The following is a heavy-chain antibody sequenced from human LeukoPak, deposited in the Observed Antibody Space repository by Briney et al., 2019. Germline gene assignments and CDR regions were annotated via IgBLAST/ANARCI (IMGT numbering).Heavy chain of an antibody. D-gene: IGHD2-2*01. V-gene: IGHV3-30*02. Sequence: DSVKGRFTISRDNSKNTLYLQMNSLRAEDTAVYYCAKDARLPHCTSTSCFTSFPEYWGQGTLVTVSS. J-gene: IGHJ4*02. CDR3: AKDARLPHCTSTSCFTSFPEY.